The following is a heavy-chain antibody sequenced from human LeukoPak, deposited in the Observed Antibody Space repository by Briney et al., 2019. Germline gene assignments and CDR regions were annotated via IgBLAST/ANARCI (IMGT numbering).Heavy chain of an antibody. Sequence: SETLSLTCTVSGGSISSYYWSWIRQPPGKGLEWIGYIYYSGTTNYNPSLKSRVTISVDTSKNQFSLKLSSVTAADTAVYYCARGGWNKFDYWGQGTLVTVSS. CDR2: IYYSGTT. J-gene: IGHJ4*02. CDR3: ARGGWNKFDY. CDR1: GGSISSYY. V-gene: IGHV4-59*01. D-gene: IGHD3-22*01.